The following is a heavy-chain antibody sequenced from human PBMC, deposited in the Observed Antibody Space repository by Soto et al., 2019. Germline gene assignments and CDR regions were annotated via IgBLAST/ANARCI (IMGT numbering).Heavy chain of an antibody. Sequence: SETLSLTCTVSGDSITNGYYWGWIRQPPGRGLEWIASVHHAGSTFYSPPLMRRVTISVDRSKDQFSLKVTSVTVADTAVYYCARSTEATGTLKYWGQGTLVTVSS. CDR3: ARSTEATGTLKY. D-gene: IGHD6-13*01. CDR1: GDSITNGYY. CDR2: VHHAGST. V-gene: IGHV4-38-2*02. J-gene: IGHJ4*02.